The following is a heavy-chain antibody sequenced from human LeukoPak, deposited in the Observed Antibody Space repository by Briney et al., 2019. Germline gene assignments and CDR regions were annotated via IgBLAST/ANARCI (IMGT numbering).Heavy chain of an antibody. V-gene: IGHV3-23*01. Sequence: PGGSLRLSCAASGFTFSSYTMSWVRQAPGKGLEWVSTISGGGGSTYYADSVKGRFTISRDNSKNTLYLQMNSLRVEDTALYYCAKPKNSGYGFRYFDYWGQGTLVTVSS. CDR1: GFTFSSYT. CDR3: AKPKNSGYGFRYFDY. CDR2: ISGGGGST. D-gene: IGHD5-12*01. J-gene: IGHJ4*02.